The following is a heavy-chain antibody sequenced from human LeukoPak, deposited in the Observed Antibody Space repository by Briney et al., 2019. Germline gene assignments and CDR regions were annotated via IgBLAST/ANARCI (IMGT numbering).Heavy chain of an antibody. CDR3: AKTVSGSHSYQGGDY. D-gene: IGHD3-16*02. CDR2: INIGGTII. V-gene: IGHV3-23*01. J-gene: IGHJ4*02. CDR1: GFTFGSYA. Sequence: GGSLRLSCAASGFTFGSYAMTWVRQPPGKGLEWVSTINIGGTIIYYAVSVKGRFTISRDDSKNTLFLQMNSLRAEDTAVYFCAKTVSGSHSYQGGDYWGQGTLVTVST.